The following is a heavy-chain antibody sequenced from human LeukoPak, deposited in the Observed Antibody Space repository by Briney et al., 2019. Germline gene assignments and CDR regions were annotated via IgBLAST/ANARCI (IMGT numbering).Heavy chain of an antibody. CDR3: AKSYGDYALDY. J-gene: IGHJ4*02. CDR1: GFTFSSYG. V-gene: IGHV3-30*18. Sequence: PPGGSLRLSCAASGFTFSSYGMHWVRHAPGKGLEWVAVISYDGSNKYYADSVKGRFTISRDNSKNTLYLQMNSLRAEDTAVYYCAKSYGDYALDYWGQGTLVTVSS. CDR2: ISYDGSNK. D-gene: IGHD4-17*01.